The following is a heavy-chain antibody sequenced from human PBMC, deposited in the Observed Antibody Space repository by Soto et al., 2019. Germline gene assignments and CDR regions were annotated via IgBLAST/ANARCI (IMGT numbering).Heavy chain of an antibody. CDR1: GFSLSNAIMG. J-gene: IGHJ4*02. Sequence: QVTLKESGPVLVKPTETLTLTCTVSGFSLSNAIMGVSWIRQPPGKALEWLAHIFSNDEKSYSTSLKSRLTISKDTSTSQVVLTMTNMDPADTATYYCARITYYYDSSGWPDYWSQGTLVTVSS. V-gene: IGHV2-26*01. CDR3: ARITYYYDSSGWPDY. CDR2: IFSNDEK. D-gene: IGHD3-22*01.